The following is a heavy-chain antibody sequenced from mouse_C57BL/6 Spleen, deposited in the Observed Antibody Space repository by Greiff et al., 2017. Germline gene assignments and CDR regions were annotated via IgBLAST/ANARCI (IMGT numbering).Heavy chain of an antibody. V-gene: IGHV1-82*01. D-gene: IGHD1-1*01. CDR3: ARSTTVVPYYAMDY. Sequence: VQGVESGPELVKPGASVKISCKASGYAFSSSWMNWVKQRPGQGLEWIGRIYPGDGDTNYNGKFKGKATLTADKSSSTAYMQLSSLTSEDSAVYFCARSTTVVPYYAMDYWGQGTSVTVSS. CDR2: IYPGDGDT. J-gene: IGHJ4*01. CDR1: GYAFSSSW.